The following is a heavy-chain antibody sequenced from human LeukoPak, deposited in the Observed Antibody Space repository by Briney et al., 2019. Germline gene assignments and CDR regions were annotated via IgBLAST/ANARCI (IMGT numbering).Heavy chain of an antibody. V-gene: IGHV1-18*01. D-gene: IGHD2-2*01. CDR2: IIAYNGNT. CDR1: GYTFTSYG. Sequence: ASVKVSCKASGYTFTSYGISWVRQAPGQGLEWMGWIIAYNGNTNYAQKLQGRVTMTTATSTSTAYMELRSLRSDDTAVYYCASVYCSSTSCYRGGLDYWGQGTLVTVSS. J-gene: IGHJ4*02. CDR3: ASVYCSSTSCYRGGLDY.